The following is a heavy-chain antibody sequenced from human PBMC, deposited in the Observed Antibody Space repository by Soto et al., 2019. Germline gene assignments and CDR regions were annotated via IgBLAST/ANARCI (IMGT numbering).Heavy chain of an antibody. J-gene: IGHJ5*02. D-gene: IGHD4-17*01. CDR2: IYSGGST. CDR1: GFTVSSNY. V-gene: IGHV3-53*01. Sequence: PGGSLRLSCAASGFTVSSNYMSWVRQAPGKGLEWVSAIYSGGSTYYADSVKGRFTISRDNSKNTLYLQMNSLRVEDTAVYYCARAYGGNPALFDPWGQGTLVTVSS. CDR3: ARAYGGNPALFDP.